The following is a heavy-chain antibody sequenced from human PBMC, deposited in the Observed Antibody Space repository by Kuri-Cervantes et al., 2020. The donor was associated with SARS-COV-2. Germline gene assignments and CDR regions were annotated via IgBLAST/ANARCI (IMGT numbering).Heavy chain of an antibody. CDR2: INPNSGGT. CDR1: GYTFTGYY. CDR3: ARDGNPSSGWYYYYYGMDV. V-gene: IGHV1-2*02. D-gene: IGHD6-19*01. Sequence: ASVKVSCKASGYTFTGYYMHWVRQAPGQGLEWMGWINPNSGGTNYAQKLQGRVTMTTDTSTSTAYMELRSLRSDDTAVYYCARDGNPSSGWYYYYYGMDVWGQGTTVTVSS. J-gene: IGHJ6*02.